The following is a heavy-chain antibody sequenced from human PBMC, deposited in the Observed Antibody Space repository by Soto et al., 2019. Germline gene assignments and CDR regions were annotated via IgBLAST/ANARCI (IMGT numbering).Heavy chain of an antibody. J-gene: IGHJ4*02. Sequence: GGSLRLSCSASGFIFSSYAMHWVRQAPGKGLEYVSAISNTGGSIFYTDSVKGRFTISRDNSKNTLYLQMSSLRVEDTAVYYCVKTAAQYYYDSWGQGTLVTVSS. CDR3: VKTAAQYYYDS. CDR1: GFIFSSYA. V-gene: IGHV3-64D*08. CDR2: ISNTGGSI.